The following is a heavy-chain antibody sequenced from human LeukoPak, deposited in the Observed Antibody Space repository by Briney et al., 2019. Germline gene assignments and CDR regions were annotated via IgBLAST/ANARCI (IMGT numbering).Heavy chain of an antibody. CDR1: GPSVTSGGFY. D-gene: IGHD3-10*01. CDR2: VYYTGST. CDR3: ARHSGSGSLSLPFDP. Sequence: PSETLSLTCSVSGPSVTSGGFYWGWLRQPPGKGLEWIATVYYTGSTYYNPSLKSRVTISIDTSKNQFSLSLRSLIAADTAVYYCARHSGSGSLSLPFDPWGQGTLVTVSS. V-gene: IGHV4-39*01. J-gene: IGHJ5*02.